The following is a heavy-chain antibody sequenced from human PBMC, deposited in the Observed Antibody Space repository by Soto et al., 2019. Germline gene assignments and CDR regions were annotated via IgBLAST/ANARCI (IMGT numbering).Heavy chain of an antibody. CDR1: GGSFSGYF. D-gene: IGHD3-22*01. V-gene: IGHV4-34*01. J-gene: IGHJ4*02. CDR3: ARATQFYYDSSGYSKNFDF. Sequence: SETLSLTCGVSGGSFSGYFWTWIRQPPGKGLEWIGEINHIGSTNYNPSLRSRLTISIDTSKNQFSLKMTSVTAADTALYFCARATQFYYDSSGYSKNFDFWGQGTLVTAPQ. CDR2: INHIGST.